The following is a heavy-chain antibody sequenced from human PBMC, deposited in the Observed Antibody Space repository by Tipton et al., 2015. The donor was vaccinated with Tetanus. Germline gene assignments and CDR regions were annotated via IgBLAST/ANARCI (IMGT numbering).Heavy chain of an antibody. CDR1: GGSISTGGYS. V-gene: IGHV4-30-2*01. J-gene: IGHJ3*02. Sequence: TLSLTCIVSGGSISTGGYSWRWIRQPPGKGLECIGYIFRTGSTTYSPSLKSRVSISVDTSKNQFSLNLNSVTAADTAVYYCARIGWLQQNKPAFDIWGQGTVVTVSS. CDR3: ARIGWLQQNKPAFDI. D-gene: IGHD6-19*01. CDR2: IFRTGST.